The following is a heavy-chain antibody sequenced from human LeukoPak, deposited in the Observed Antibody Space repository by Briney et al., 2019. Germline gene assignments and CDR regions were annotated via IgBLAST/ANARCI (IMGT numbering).Heavy chain of an antibody. CDR1: GYTFTSYY. J-gene: IGHJ4*02. V-gene: IGHV1-46*01. CDR3: ARGSSDFWSGYPYYFDY. CDR2: INPSGGST. Sequence: GASVKVSCKASGYTFTSYYMHWVRQAPGQGLEWMGIINPSGGSTSYAQKFQGRVTMTRDMSTSTVYMELSSLRSEDTAVYYCARGSSDFWSGYPYYFDYWGQGTLVTVSS. D-gene: IGHD3-3*01.